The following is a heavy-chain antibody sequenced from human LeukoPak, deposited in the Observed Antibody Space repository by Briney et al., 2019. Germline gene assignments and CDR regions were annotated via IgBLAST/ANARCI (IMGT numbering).Heavy chain of an antibody. CDR2: VSISSGTI. CDR3: ARAMSTSGGVRNYFDS. V-gene: IGHV3-48*04. CDR1: GFTFSGHN. D-gene: IGHD3-16*01. Sequence: GGSLRLSCAASGFTFSGHNMNWVRQAPGKGLEWISFVSISSGTIYYADSVKGRFRISRDNAKSSLDLEMNSLRAEDTAVYYCARAMSTSGGVRNYFDSWGQGTLVTVSS. J-gene: IGHJ4*02.